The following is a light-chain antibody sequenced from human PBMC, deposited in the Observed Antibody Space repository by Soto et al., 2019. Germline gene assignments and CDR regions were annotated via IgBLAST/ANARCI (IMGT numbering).Light chain of an antibody. CDR1: QSVSNIY. J-gene: IGKJ1*01. V-gene: IGKV3-20*01. CDR3: QQYSSSFRT. Sequence: DIALTQSPGTLSLSPGERAALSCXASQSVSNIYIAWYQQKPGQAPRVLIYGASRRATGIPDRFSGSGSGTDFTLTISRLEPEDFAVYYCQQYSSSFRTVGQGTKVDIK. CDR2: GAS.